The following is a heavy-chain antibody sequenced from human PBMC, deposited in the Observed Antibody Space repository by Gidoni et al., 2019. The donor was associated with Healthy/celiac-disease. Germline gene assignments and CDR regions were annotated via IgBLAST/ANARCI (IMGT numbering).Heavy chain of an antibody. D-gene: IGHD3-3*01. CDR2: INHSGST. V-gene: IGHV4-34*01. CDR1: GGSFSGYY. Sequence: QVQLQQWGAGLLKPSATLSLTCAVSGGSFSGYYWSWIRQPPGKGLEWIGEINHSGSTNYNPSLKSRVTISVDTSKNQFSLKLSSVTAADTAVYYCARGDNYDFWSGYHVGAFDIWGQGTMVTVSS. CDR3: ARGDNYDFWSGYHVGAFDI. J-gene: IGHJ3*02.